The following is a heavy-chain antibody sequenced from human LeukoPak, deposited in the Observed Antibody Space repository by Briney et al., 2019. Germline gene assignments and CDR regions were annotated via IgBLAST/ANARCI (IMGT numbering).Heavy chain of an antibody. D-gene: IGHD6-19*01. CDR1: GGSISSYY. V-gene: IGHV4-59*01. Sequence: SETLSLTCTVSGGSISSYYWSWIRQPPGKGLEWIGYIYYSGSTNYNPSLKSRVTISVDTSKNQFSLKLSSVTAADTAVYYCARGLPQNFGSGWYFWGQGTLVTVSS. CDR2: IYYSGST. J-gene: IGHJ4*02. CDR3: ARGLPQNFGSGWYF.